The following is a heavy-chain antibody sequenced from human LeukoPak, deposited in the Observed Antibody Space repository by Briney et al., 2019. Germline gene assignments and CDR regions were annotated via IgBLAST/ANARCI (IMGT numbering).Heavy chain of an antibody. CDR2: IYSGGNT. V-gene: IGHV3-53*01. D-gene: IGHD5-18*01. CDR1: GFTVSSNS. CDR3: AKDTPRGYNYGYFDY. Sequence: GGSLRLSCTVSGFTVSSNSMSWVRQAPGKGLEWVSFIYSGGNTHYSDSVKGRFTISRDNSKNTLYLQMNSLRADDTAVYYCAKDTPRGYNYGYFDYWGQETLLTVFS. J-gene: IGHJ4*02.